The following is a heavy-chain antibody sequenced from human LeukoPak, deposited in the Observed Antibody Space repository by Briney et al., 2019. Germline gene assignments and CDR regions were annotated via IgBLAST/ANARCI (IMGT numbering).Heavy chain of an antibody. CDR1: GYSLTNYL. D-gene: IGHD3-10*01. V-gene: IGHV5-10-1*01. Sequence: GESLRISCKGSGYSLTNYLISWVRQMPGKGLEGMGRIDSSDSYTNYRPPFQGHVTNSANKPINNAYLPWGSLKASDTAMYYCARQRIEELGYYYGMDVWGKGDTVTVSS. CDR3: ARQRIEELGYYYGMDV. CDR2: IDSSDSYT. J-gene: IGHJ6*04.